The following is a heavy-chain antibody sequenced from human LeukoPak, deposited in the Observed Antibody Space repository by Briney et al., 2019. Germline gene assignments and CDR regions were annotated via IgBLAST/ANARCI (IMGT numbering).Heavy chain of an antibody. CDR2: IYSGGST. J-gene: IGHJ4*02. CDR1: GFIFTNYF. CDR3: ARSVVGAVIFNY. D-gene: IGHD1-26*01. V-gene: IGHV3-53*01. Sequence: GGSLRLSCAASGFIFTNYFMSWVRQAPGKGLEWVSVIYSGGSTYYADSVKGRFTISRDNSKNTLYLQMNSLRAEDTAVYYCARSVVGAVIFNYWGQGTLVTVSS.